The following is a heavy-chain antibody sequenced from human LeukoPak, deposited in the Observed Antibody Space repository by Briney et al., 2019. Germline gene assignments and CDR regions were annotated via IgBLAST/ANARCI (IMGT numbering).Heavy chain of an antibody. V-gene: IGHV1-2*02. CDR2: INPNSGGT. CDR1: GYTFTGYY. D-gene: IGHD1-14*01. J-gene: IGHJ4*02. CDR3: ARDRALTGTKTFDY. Sequence: ASVKVSCKASGYTFTGYYMHWVRQAPGQGLEWMGWINPNSGGTNYAQKFQGRVTMARDTSISTAYMELSRLRSDDTAVYYCARDRALTGTKTFDYWGQGTLVTVSS.